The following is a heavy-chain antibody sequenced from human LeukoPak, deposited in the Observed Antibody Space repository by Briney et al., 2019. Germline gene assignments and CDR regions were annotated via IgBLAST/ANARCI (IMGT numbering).Heavy chain of an antibody. D-gene: IGHD3-16*01. V-gene: IGHV3-30*02. Sequence: GGSLRLSCAASGFTFSSYGMNWVRQAPGKGLEWVAFIRYDGSNKYYADSVKGRFTISRDNSKNTLYLQMNSLRAEDTAVYYSAKVGARTLKGGDFDYWGQGTLVTVSS. CDR2: IRYDGSNK. CDR3: AKVGARTLKGGDFDY. J-gene: IGHJ4*02. CDR1: GFTFSSYG.